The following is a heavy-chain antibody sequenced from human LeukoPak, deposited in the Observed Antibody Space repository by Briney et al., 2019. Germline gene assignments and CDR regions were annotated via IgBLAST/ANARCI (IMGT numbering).Heavy chain of an antibody. V-gene: IGHV3-48*03. Sequence: GGSLRLSCAASGFTFSSYEMNWVRQAPGKGLEWVSYISSSGSTIYYADSVKGRFTVSRDNSKNTLYLQMNSLRAEDTAVYYCAKDSGSFDYWGQGTLVTVSS. CDR2: ISSSGSTI. CDR3: AKDSGSFDY. CDR1: GFTFSSYE. J-gene: IGHJ4*02. D-gene: IGHD1-26*01.